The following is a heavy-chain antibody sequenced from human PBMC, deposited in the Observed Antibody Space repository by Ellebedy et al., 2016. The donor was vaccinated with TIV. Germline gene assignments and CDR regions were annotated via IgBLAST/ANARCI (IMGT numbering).Heavy chain of an antibody. Sequence: ASVKVSCXVSGYTLTELSMHWVRQAPGKGLEWMGGFDPEDGETIYAQKFQGRVTMTEDTSTDTAYMELSSLRSEDTAVYYCATQGPYSSGWYFDYWGQGTLVTVSS. CDR2: FDPEDGET. CDR1: GYTLTELS. V-gene: IGHV1-24*01. J-gene: IGHJ4*02. CDR3: ATQGPYSSGWYFDY. D-gene: IGHD6-19*01.